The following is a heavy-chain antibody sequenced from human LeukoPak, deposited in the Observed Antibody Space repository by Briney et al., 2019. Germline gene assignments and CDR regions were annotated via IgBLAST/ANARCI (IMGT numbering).Heavy chain of an antibody. J-gene: IGHJ4*02. CDR2: ISSSSSTI. V-gene: IGHV3-48*04. D-gene: IGHD3-3*01. Sequence: GGSLRLSCAASGFTFSSYSMNWVRQAPGKGLEWVSYISSSSSTIYYADSVKGRFTISRDNAKNSLYLQMNSLRAEDTAVYYCASEGGGSYDFWSGYYTGDYFDYWGQGTLVTVSS. CDR1: GFTFSSYS. CDR3: ASEGGGSYDFWSGYYTGDYFDY.